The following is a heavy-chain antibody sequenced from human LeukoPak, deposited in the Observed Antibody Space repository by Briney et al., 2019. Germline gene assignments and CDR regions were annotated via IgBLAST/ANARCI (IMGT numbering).Heavy chain of an antibody. D-gene: IGHD2-21*01. Sequence: SETLSLTCTVSGGSISSGYYWGWIRQPPGKGLEWIGSIYHSGSTYYNPSLKSRVTMSVDTSKNQFSLKLSSVTAADTAVYYCASGGGILFYYWGQGTLVTVSS. CDR3: ASGGGILFYY. J-gene: IGHJ4*02. CDR1: GGSISSGYY. V-gene: IGHV4-38-2*02. CDR2: IYHSGST.